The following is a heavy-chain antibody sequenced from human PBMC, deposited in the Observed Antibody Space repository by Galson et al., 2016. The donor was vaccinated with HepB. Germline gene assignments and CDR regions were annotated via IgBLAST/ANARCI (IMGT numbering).Heavy chain of an antibody. CDR2: IYHSGTT. V-gene: IGHV4-4*02. CDR1: GGSISSSNW. J-gene: IGHJ5*02. CDR3: ARNSGGSYLGWFDP. Sequence: SETLSLTCAVSGGSISSSNWWTWVRQPPGKGLEWIGEIYHSGTTHYNPSLESRVTISVDKSMNQFSLKSNSVTAADTAVYYCARNSGGSYLGWFDPWGQGTLVTVSS. D-gene: IGHD1-26*01.